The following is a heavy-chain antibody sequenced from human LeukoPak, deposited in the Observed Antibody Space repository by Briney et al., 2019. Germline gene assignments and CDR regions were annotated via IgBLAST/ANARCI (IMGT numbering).Heavy chain of an antibody. Sequence: GGSLRLSCAASGFTFSSYAMSWVRQAPGKGLKWLSAISRSGGSTYYADSEKGRFTISRDHSKNTLYLQMNSLRAEDTAVYYCAKVPSYYDSSGSLYYFDYWGQGTLVTVSS. D-gene: IGHD3-22*01. J-gene: IGHJ4*02. CDR1: GFTFSSYA. V-gene: IGHV3-23*01. CDR2: ISRSGGST. CDR3: AKVPSYYDSSGSLYYFDY.